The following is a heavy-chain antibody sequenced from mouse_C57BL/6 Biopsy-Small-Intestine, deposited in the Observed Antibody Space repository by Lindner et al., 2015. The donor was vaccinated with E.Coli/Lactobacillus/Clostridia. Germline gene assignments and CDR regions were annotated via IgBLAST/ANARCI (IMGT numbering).Heavy chain of an antibody. D-gene: IGHD2-2*01. CDR2: IYPGDGDT. CDR1: GYAFSSSW. CDR3: ARSHNGFYAMDY. V-gene: IGHV1-82*01. Sequence: VQLQESGPELVKPGASVKISCKASGYAFSSSWMNWVKQRPGEGLEWIGRIYPGDGDTNYSGMFKGKVTLTADKSTSTAYIQLSGLTSEDSAVYFCARSHNGFYAMDYWGQGASVTVSS. J-gene: IGHJ4*01.